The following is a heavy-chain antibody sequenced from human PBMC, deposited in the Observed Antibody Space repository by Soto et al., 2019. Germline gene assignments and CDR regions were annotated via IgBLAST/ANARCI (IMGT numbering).Heavy chain of an antibody. CDR3: AKRAWGTYYFDY. CDR2: ISGSGDST. Sequence: EVQLLESGGGLVQPGGSLRLSCAASGFTFSSYAMNWVRQAPGKGLEWVSVISGSGDSTYYADSVKGRFTISRDNSKNTLYLQINSLRAEDTAVYYCAKRAWGTYYFDYWGQGTLVTVSS. V-gene: IGHV3-23*01. J-gene: IGHJ4*02. D-gene: IGHD3-16*01. CDR1: GFTFSSYA.